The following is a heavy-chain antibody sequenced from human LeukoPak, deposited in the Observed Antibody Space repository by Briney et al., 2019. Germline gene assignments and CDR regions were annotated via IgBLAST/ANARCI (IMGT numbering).Heavy chain of an antibody. J-gene: IGHJ2*01. CDR1: GGSISSGNYY. CDR2: IYTSGST. D-gene: IGHD6-6*01. CDR3: ASYIAARAYWYFDL. Sequence: SETLSLTCTVSGGSISSGNYYWSWIRQPAGKGLEWIGRIYTSGSTNYNPSLKSRVTISVDTSKNQFSLKLSSVTAADTAVYYCASYIAARAYWYFDLWGRGTLVTVSS. V-gene: IGHV4-61*02.